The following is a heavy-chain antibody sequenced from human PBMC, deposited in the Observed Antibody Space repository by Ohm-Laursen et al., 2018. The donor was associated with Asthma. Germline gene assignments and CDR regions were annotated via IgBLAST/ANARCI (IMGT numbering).Heavy chain of an antibody. J-gene: IGHJ3*01. CDR1: GFTFSSYA. V-gene: IGHV3-30-3*01. D-gene: IGHD2-2*01. Sequence: SLRLSCSASGFTFSSYAMHWVRQAPGKGLEWVAVISYDGSNKYYADSVKGRFTISRDNSKNTLYLQMNSLRAEDTAVYYCARVEEYHSLYWGQGTMVTVSS. CDR3: ARVEEYHSLY. CDR2: ISYDGSNK.